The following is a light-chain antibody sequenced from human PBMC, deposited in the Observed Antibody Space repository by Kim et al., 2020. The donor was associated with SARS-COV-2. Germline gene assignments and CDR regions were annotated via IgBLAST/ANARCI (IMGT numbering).Light chain of an antibody. CDR3: QQYNSYSWT. CDR1: QSISSW. Sequence: DIQMTQSPSTLSASVGYRVTITCRASQSISSWLAWYQQKPGKAPKLLIYKASSIESGVPSRFSGSGSGTEFTLTISSLQPDDFATYYCQQYNSYSWTLGQGTKVDIK. V-gene: IGKV1-5*03. CDR2: KAS. J-gene: IGKJ1*01.